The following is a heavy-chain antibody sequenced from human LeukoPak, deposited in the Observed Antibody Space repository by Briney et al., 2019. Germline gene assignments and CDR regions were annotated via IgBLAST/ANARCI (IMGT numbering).Heavy chain of an antibody. CDR2: IWYDGSNK. J-gene: IGHJ3*02. V-gene: IGHV3-33*06. Sequence: PGGSLRLSCAASGFTFSSYGMHWVRQAPGKGLEWVAVIWYDGSNKYYADSVKGRFTISRDNSKNTLYLQMNSLRAEDTAVYYCAKVVSTVTTRDHDAFDIRGQGTMVTVSS. CDR3: AKVVSTVTTRDHDAFDI. D-gene: IGHD4-17*01. CDR1: GFTFSSYG.